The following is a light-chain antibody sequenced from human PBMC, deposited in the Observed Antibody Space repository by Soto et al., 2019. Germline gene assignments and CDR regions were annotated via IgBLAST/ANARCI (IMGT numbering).Light chain of an antibody. CDR3: QHYNSYSEA. Sequence: DIQMTQSPSTLSGSVGDRVTITFRASQTISSWLARYQQKPGKAPKLLIYKASTLKSGVPSRFSGSGSGTEFTLTISSLQPDDFATYYCQHYNSYSEAFGQGTKVDNK. V-gene: IGKV1-5*03. J-gene: IGKJ1*01. CDR1: QTISSW. CDR2: KAS.